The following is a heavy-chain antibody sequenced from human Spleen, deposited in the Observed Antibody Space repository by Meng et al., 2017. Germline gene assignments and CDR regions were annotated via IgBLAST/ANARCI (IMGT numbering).Heavy chain of an antibody. CDR3: VRGSMMAPEYYGMDV. CDR1: GFTFSSYE. D-gene: IGHD5-24*01. V-gene: IGHV3-48*03. J-gene: IGHJ6*02. Sequence: GESLKISCAASGFTFSSYEMNWVRQAPGKGLEWVSYINLSGSTRYYADFVRGRFTVSRDNTRNSLYLQMNSLRADDTAVYYCVRGSMMAPEYYGMDVWGQGTTVTVSS. CDR2: INLSGSTR.